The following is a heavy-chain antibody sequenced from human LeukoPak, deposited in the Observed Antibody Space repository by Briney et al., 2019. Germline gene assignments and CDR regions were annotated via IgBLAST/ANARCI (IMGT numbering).Heavy chain of an antibody. CDR1: GGSISSGGYY. D-gene: IGHD3-22*01. Sequence: SETLSLTCTVSGGSISSGGYYWSWIRQPPGKGLEWIGYIYHSGSTYYNPSLKSRVTISVDRSKNQFSLKLSSVTAADTAVYYCALYYYDSSGYSGDIWGQGTMVTVSS. V-gene: IGHV4-30-2*01. J-gene: IGHJ3*02. CDR2: IYHSGST. CDR3: ALYYYDSSGYSGDI.